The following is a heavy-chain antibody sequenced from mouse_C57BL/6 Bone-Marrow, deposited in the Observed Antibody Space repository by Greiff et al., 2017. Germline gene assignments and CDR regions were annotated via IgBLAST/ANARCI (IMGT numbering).Heavy chain of an antibody. CDR2: IDPETGGT. CDR3: TNIVVITTVVGLDY. J-gene: IGHJ2*01. Sequence: QVQLQQSGAELVRPGASVTLSCTASGYTFTDYEMHWVQQTPVHGLEWIGAIDPETGGTSYNQKFKGKAILTADKSSSTAYMALRSLTSEDSAVYYCTNIVVITTVVGLDYWGQGTTVTVSS. CDR1: GYTFTDYE. D-gene: IGHD1-1*01. V-gene: IGHV1-15*01.